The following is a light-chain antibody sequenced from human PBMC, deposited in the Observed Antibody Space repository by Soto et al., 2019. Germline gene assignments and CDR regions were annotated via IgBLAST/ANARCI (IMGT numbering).Light chain of an antibody. CDR3: QKYNNWPPLN. CDR2: GAT. V-gene: IGKV3-15*01. Sequence: EIVLTHAPVTLSFSPVERATLSFIASQSVSILLAWYQQKPGQAPRLIIHGATNRATGIPDRFSGSGSGTDFTLTIRSLQSEDFAVYYCQKYNNWPPLNFGGGHKVAIK. J-gene: IGKJ4*01. CDR1: QSVSIL.